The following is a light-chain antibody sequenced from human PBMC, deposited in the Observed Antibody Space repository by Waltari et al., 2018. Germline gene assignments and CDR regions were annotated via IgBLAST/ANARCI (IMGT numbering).Light chain of an antibody. Sequence: SFELTQSPSVSVSPGQTATIPCSGDELPKKHAYWYQQKSGQAPVLVIYKDTKRPSGIPEKFSGSSTGTMATLTISGAQVEDEGDYYCYSAEISGKLWAFGGGTKLTVL. V-gene: IGLV3-10*01. CDR2: KDT. CDR1: ELPKKH. CDR3: YSAEISGKLWA. J-gene: IGLJ3*02.